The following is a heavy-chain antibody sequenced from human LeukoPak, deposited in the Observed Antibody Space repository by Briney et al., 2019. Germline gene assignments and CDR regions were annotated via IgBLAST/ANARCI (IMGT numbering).Heavy chain of an antibody. J-gene: IGHJ5*02. CDR2: IIPILGIA. V-gene: IGHV1-69*04. Sequence: SVKVSCKASGGTFSSYTISWVRQAPGQGLEWMGRIIPILGIANYAQKFQGRVTITADKSTSTAYMELSSLRSEDTAVYYCAGDLNDFWSGNNWFDPWGQGTLVTVSS. CDR1: GGTFSSYT. D-gene: IGHD3-3*01. CDR3: AGDLNDFWSGNNWFDP.